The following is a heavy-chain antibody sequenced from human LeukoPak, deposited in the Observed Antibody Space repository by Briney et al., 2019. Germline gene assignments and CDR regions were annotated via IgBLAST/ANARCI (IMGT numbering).Heavy chain of an antibody. V-gene: IGHV3-30*18. J-gene: IGHJ3*02. CDR2: ISYDGSNK. D-gene: IGHD4-17*01. Sequence: PGRSLRLSCAASGFTFSSYGMHWVRQAPGKGLEWVAVISYDGSNKYYADSVKGRFTISRDNSKNTLYLQMNSLRAEDTVVYYCAKVDHDYGDYEWDPIAFDIWGQGTMVTVSS. CDR1: GFTFSSYG. CDR3: AKVDHDYGDYEWDPIAFDI.